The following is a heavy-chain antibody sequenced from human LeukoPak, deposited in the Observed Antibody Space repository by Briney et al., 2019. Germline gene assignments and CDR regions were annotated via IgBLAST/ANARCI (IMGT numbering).Heavy chain of an antibody. CDR3: ARELGYCSSTSCHSGAIRAFDI. D-gene: IGHD2-2*02. CDR1: GFNVSSNY. CDR2: IYSGGST. J-gene: IGHJ3*02. Sequence: PGGSLRLSYAASGFNVSSNYMSWVRQAPGKGLEWVSVIYSGGSTYYADSVKGRFTISRDNSKNTLYLQMNSLRAEDTAVYYCARELGYCSSTSCHSGAIRAFDIRGQGTMVTVSS. V-gene: IGHV3-66*02.